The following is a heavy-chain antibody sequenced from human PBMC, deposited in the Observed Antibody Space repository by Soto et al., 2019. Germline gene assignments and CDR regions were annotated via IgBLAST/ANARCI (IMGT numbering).Heavy chain of an antibody. D-gene: IGHD3-9*01. J-gene: IGHJ6*02. CDR1: GGTFSSYA. V-gene: IGHV1-69*01. Sequence: QVQLVQSGADVKKPGSSVKVSCKASGGTFSSYAISWVRQAPGQGLEWMGGIIPIFGTANYAQKFQGRVTITADESTSTADMELSSLRSEDTAVYYCARLRYFDHDYYYGMDVWGQGTTVTVSS. CDR2: IIPIFGTA. CDR3: ARLRYFDHDYYYGMDV.